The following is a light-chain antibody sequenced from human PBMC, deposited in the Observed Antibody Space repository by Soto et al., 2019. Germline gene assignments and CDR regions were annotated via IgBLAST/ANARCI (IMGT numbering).Light chain of an antibody. J-gene: IGKJ1*01. V-gene: IGKV1-39*01. CDR2: GAS. CDR1: QTITTY. Sequence: DIQMTQSPSSLSASVGDRVTISCRASQTITTYLNWYQQKPGKAPQLLIYGASILQSGVPSRFTGSGSGTEFTRTISSLQPDYFATYHCQQTHSTPWTFGQGTKVEIK. CDR3: QQTHSTPWT.